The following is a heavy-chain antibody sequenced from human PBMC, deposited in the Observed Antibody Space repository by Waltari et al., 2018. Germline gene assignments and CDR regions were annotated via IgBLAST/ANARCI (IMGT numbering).Heavy chain of an antibody. D-gene: IGHD3-10*01. CDR3: ARRGSGSYYMRGYFDL. CDR2: IYYSGST. J-gene: IGHJ2*01. V-gene: IGHV4-39*07. Sequence: QLQLQESGPGLVKPSETLSLTCTVSGGPISRSSYYLGWTRQPPGKGLEWIGSIYYSGSTYYNPSLKSRVTISVDTSKNQFSLKLSSVTAAATAVYYCARRGSGSYYMRGYFDLWGRGTLVTVSS. CDR1: GGPISRSSYY.